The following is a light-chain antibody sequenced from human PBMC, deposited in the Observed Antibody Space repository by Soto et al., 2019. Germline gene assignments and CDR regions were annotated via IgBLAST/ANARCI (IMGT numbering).Light chain of an antibody. CDR2: DNN. Sequence: QSALTQPPSVSAAPGQKVTISCSGSSSNIGNNFVTWYQQLPGTAPKLLIYDNNKRPSGIPDRFSGSQSGTSATLGITGLKTGDEAVYYCGSWDSSLTYVFGTGTKVTVL. J-gene: IGLJ1*01. V-gene: IGLV1-51*01. CDR3: GSWDSSLTYV. CDR1: SSNIGNNF.